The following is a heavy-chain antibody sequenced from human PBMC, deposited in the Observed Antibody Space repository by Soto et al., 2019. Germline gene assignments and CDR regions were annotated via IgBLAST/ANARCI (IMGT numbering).Heavy chain of an antibody. Sequence: GGSLRLSCAASGVTFSSYAMSWVRQAPGKGLEWVSAISGSGGSTYYADSVKGRFTISRDNSKNTLYLQMNSLRAEDTAVYYCAKYGHYVPRASDYCGQGTLVTVSS. CDR2: ISGSGGST. V-gene: IGHV3-23*01. D-gene: IGHD4-17*01. CDR3: AKYGHYVPRASDY. J-gene: IGHJ4*02. CDR1: GVTFSSYA.